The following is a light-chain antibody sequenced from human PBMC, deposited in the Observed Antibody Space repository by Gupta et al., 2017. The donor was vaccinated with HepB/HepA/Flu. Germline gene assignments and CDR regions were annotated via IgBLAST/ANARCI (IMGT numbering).Light chain of an antibody. J-gene: IGKJ1*01. CDR3: MQALQTRT. CDR2: LGS. Sequence: DIVMTQSPLPLPVTPGEPASISCRSSQSLLHSNGYNYLDWYLQKPGQSPQLLIYLGSNRASGVPERFSGSGSGTDFTLKISRVEAEDVGVYYCMQALQTRTFGQGTKVEIK. V-gene: IGKV2-28*01. CDR1: QSLLHSNGYNY.